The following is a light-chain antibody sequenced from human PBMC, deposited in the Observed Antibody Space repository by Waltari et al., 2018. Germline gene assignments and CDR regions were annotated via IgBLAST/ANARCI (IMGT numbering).Light chain of an antibody. J-gene: IGKJ1*01. V-gene: IGKV3-20*01. CDR3: QKYVSLPAT. CDR2: DAS. Sequence: EIVLTQSPGTLSLSPGERATLSCRPSQSVSRSLAWYQQKPGQAPRLLIFDASSRATGIPDRFSGSGSGTDFSLTISRLEPEEFAVYYCQKYVSLPATFGQGTKVEI. CDR1: QSVSRS.